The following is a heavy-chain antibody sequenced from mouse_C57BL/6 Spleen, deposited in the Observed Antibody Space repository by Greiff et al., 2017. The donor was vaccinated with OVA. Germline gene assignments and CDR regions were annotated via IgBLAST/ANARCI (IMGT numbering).Heavy chain of an antibody. CDR3: ARWDYDPYYFDY. V-gene: IGHV1-50*01. CDR1: GYTFTSYW. J-gene: IGHJ2*01. CDR2: IDPSDSYT. D-gene: IGHD1-1*01. Sequence: QVQLQQPGAELVKPGASVKLSCKASGYTFTSYWMQWVKQRPGQGLEWIGEIDPSDSYTNYNQKFKGKATLTVDTSSSTAYMQLSSLTSEDSAVYYCARWDYDPYYFDYWGQGTTLTVSS.